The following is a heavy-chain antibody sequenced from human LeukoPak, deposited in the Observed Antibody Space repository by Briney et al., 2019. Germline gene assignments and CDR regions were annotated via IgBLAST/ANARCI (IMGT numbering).Heavy chain of an antibody. J-gene: IGHJ5*02. V-gene: IGHV1-2*02. CDR3: ATKKTPLYCGGDCYSGLGWFDP. D-gene: IGHD2-21*02. Sequence: GASVKVSCKASGYTFTGYHIHWVRQAPGQGLEWMGWINPKIGGTRFAQKFQGRVTMTRDTSISTAYMELNSLRSDDTAVYYCATKKTPLYCGGDCYSGLGWFDPWGQGTLITVSS. CDR2: INPKIGGT. CDR1: GYTFTGYH.